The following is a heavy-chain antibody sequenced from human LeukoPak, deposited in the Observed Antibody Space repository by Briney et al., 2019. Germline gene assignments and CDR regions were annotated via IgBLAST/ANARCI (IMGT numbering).Heavy chain of an antibody. J-gene: IGHJ6*03. CDR3: ARGDSSSSATQQPPYYYYYYMDV. V-gene: IGHV1-2*02. CDR1: GYTFTGYY. D-gene: IGHD6-6*01. Sequence: ASVKVSCKASGYTFTGYYMHWVRQAPGQGLEWMGWINPNSGGTNYAQKFQGRVTMTRDTSISTAYMELSRLRSDDTAVYYCARGDSSSSATQQPPYYYYYYMDVWGKGTTVTVSS. CDR2: INPNSGGT.